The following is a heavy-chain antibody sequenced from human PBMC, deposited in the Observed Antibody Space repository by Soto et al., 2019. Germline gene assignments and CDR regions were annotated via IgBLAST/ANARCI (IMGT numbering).Heavy chain of an antibody. V-gene: IGHV5-10-1*01. D-gene: IGHD6-6*01. Sequence: PRESLKISCKGSGYSFTSYWISWVRQMPGKGLEWMGRIDPSDSYTNYSPSFQGHVTISADKSISTAYLQWSSLKASDTAMYYCASTVGSEYSSSPHNGMDVWGQGTTVTVSS. CDR3: ASTVGSEYSSSPHNGMDV. CDR2: IDPSDSYT. J-gene: IGHJ6*02. CDR1: GYSFTSYW.